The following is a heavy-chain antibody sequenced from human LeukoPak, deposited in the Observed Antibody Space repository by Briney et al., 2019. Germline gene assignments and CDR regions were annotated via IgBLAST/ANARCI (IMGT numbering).Heavy chain of an antibody. V-gene: IGHV3-15*01. CDR3: TRDSSSCDFDY. CDR2: IKSKTDGGTT. Sequence: EGSLRLSCAASGFTFSNAWMSWVRQAPGKGLEWVGRIKSKTDGGTTDYAAPVKGRFTISRDDSKNTLYLQMNSLKTEDTAVYYCTRDSSSCDFDYWGQGTLVTVSS. CDR1: GFTFSNAW. D-gene: IGHD6-13*01. J-gene: IGHJ4*02.